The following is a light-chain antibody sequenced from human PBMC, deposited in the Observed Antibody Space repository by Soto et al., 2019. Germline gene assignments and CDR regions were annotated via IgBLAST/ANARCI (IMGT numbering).Light chain of an antibody. CDR3: QQYSSYST. V-gene: IGKV1-5*01. CDR1: QSISNW. Sequence: DIQMTQSPSSLSASVGDRVTITCRASQSISNWFAWYQQKPGKAPKLLIYDASTLESGVPSRFSGGGFGTDFTLTISSLQPDDFATYYCQQYSSYSTFGQGTKVEMK. J-gene: IGKJ1*01. CDR2: DAS.